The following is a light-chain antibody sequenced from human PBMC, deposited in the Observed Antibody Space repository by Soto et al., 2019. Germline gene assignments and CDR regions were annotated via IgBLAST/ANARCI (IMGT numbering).Light chain of an antibody. CDR1: SSDVGAYNY. J-gene: IGLJ3*02. Sequence: QSALTQPRSVSGSPGQSVTISCTGTSSDVGAYNYVSWYRHHPGKAPKVMIYDVSERPSGVPDRFSGSKSDNKASLTISGLQAEDEADYYCCSYAGSYSWVFGGGTQLTVL. V-gene: IGLV2-11*01. CDR3: CSYAGSYSWV. CDR2: DVS.